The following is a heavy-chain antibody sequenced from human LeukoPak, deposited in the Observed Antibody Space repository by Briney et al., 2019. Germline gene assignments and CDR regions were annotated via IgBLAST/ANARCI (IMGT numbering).Heavy chain of an antibody. CDR1: GLTLKSYG. J-gene: IGHJ6*02. CDR3: AKTSRYYYGSGSYSAKGYYYYGMDV. Sequence: GGSLTLPCAASGLTLKSYGMLGVRGAPGEGVEWGGDISCDGSKKYYAVCLKGRFTISRDNSKNTLNLQMNSLRAEDTAVYYCAKTSRYYYGSGSYSAKGYYYYGMDVWGQGTTVTVSS. V-gene: IGHV3-30*18. D-gene: IGHD3-10*01. CDR2: ISCDGSKK.